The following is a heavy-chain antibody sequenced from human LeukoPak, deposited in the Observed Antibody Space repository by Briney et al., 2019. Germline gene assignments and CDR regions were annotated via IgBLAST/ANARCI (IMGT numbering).Heavy chain of an antibody. J-gene: IGHJ4*02. V-gene: IGHV3-21*04. Sequence: GGSLRLSCAASGFTFSSYSMNWVRQAPGKGLEWVSSISSSSSYIYYADSVKGRFTISRDNAKNSLYLQMNSLRAEDTAVYYCAKELGSGYYDRWGQGTLVTVSS. CDR2: ISSSSSYI. CDR1: GFTFSSYS. CDR3: AKELGSGYYDR. D-gene: IGHD3-3*01.